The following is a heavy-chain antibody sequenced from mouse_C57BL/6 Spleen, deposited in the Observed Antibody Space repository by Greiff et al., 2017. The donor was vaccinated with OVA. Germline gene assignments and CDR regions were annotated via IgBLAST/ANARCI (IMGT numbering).Heavy chain of an antibody. CDR2: IDPETGGT. CDR3: TRTSYYGSSYDWYFDV. Sequence: VQLQQSGAELVRPGASVTLSCKASGYTFTDYEMHWVKQTPVHGLEWIGAIDPETGGTAYNQKFKGKAILTADISSSTAYMELRSLTSEDSAVYYCTRTSYYGSSYDWYFDVWGTGTTVTVSS. J-gene: IGHJ1*03. CDR1: GYTFTDYE. D-gene: IGHD1-1*01. V-gene: IGHV1-15*01.